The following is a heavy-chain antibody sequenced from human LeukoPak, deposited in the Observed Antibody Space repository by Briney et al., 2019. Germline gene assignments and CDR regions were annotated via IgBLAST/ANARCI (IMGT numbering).Heavy chain of an antibody. D-gene: IGHD4-17*01. CDR2: IKQDGSEK. J-gene: IGHJ4*02. CDR1: GFTFSSYW. V-gene: IGHV3-7*01. CDR3: ARDVYYGDSTMLDY. Sequence: PGGSLRLSCAASGFTFSSYWMSWVRQAPGKGLEWVANIKQDGSEKYYVDSVKGRFTISRGNAKNSLYLQMNSLRAEDTAVYYCARDVYYGDSTMLDYWGQGTLVTVSS.